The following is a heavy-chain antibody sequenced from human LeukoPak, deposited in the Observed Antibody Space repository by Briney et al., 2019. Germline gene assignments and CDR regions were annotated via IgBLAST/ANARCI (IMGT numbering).Heavy chain of an antibody. CDR1: GYTLTELS. D-gene: IGHD1-26*01. J-gene: IGHJ5*02. V-gene: IGHV1-24*01. CDR3: ATSTPYKGGSSGGWFDP. Sequence: ASVKVSCKVSGYTLTELSMHWVRQAPGKGLEWMGGFGPEDGETIYAQKFQGRVTMTEDTSTDTAYMELSSLRSEDTAVYYCATSTPYKGGSSGGWFDPWGQGTLVTVSS. CDR2: FGPEDGET.